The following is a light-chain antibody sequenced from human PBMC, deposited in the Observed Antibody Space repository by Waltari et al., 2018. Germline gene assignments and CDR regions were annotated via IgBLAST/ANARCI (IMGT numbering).Light chain of an antibody. CDR2: GAS. CDR3: HQYNNRPPYT. V-gene: IGKV3-15*01. J-gene: IGKJ2*01. CDR1: GSISIN. Sequence: TQSPATLSVSLGEGFTLTCRASGSISINLAWYQQKPGQPPRLIIPGASKRATGVPARFAGSGSRTEFTLTITSLQSEDIAVYYCHQYNNRPPYTFGQGTKLEIK.